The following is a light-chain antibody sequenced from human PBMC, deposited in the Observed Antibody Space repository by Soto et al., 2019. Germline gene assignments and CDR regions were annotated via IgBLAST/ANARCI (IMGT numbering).Light chain of an antibody. V-gene: IGKV1-27*01. CDR1: QGISPY. CDR3: QKYNSAPLT. Sequence: DVQMTQSPSSLSAFVGDRVTITCRASQGISPYLAWFQQKPGKVPKLLLYATSTLQSGVPSRFSGSGSGTDFPLTINSLQPEDVGTYYCQKYNSAPLTFGGGTKVEIK. CDR2: ATS. J-gene: IGKJ4*01.